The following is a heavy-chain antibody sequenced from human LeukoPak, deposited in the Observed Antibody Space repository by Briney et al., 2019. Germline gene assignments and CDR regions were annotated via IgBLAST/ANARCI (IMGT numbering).Heavy chain of an antibody. CDR1: GLTFSNAW. V-gene: IGHV3-15*01. CDR2: IKRKTDGRTT. J-gene: IGHJ6*02. CDR3: TTQQLLFYYGMDV. Sequence: PGGSLTLLCAASGLTFSNAWMSWLRQAPGKGREWVGYIKRKTDGRTTDYAASVKGRFTISRDDSKSNLYLQMNSLKTEDTAVYYCTTQQLLFYYGMDVWGQGTTVTVSS. D-gene: IGHD2-2*01.